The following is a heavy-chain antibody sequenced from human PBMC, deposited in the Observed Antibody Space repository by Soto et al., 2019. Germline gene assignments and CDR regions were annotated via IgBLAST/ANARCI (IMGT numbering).Heavy chain of an antibody. V-gene: IGHV3-64D*08. J-gene: IGHJ4*02. D-gene: IGHD6-6*01. CDR3: VKDALYVYSSSSFFAY. Sequence: PGGSLRLSCSASGFTFSSYAMHWVRQAPGKGLEYVSAISSNGGSTYYADSVKGRFTISRDNSKNTLYLQMSSLRAEDTAVYYCVKDALYVYSSSSFFAYWGQGTLVTVSS. CDR1: GFTFSSYA. CDR2: ISSNGGST.